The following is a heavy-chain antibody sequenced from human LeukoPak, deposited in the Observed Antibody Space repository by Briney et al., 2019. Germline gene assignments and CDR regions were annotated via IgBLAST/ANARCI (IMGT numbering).Heavy chain of an antibody. CDR3: ARPDSSYIDY. Sequence: GGSLRLSCAASGFTVGPYSMNWVRQAPGKGLGWVSSISISSNYIYYADSVKGRFTISRDNAKNSLYLQMNRLRAEDTAVYYCARPDSSYIDYWGQGTLVTVYS. J-gene: IGHJ4*02. D-gene: IGHD4-11*01. CDR1: GFTVGPYS. V-gene: IGHV3-21*01. CDR2: ISISSNYI.